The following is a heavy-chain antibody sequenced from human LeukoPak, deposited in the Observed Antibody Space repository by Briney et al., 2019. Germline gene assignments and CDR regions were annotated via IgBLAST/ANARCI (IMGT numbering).Heavy chain of an antibody. CDR3: ARGLNYYDSSGH. D-gene: IGHD3-22*01. CDR2: ISYDGSNK. Sequence: PGGSLRLSCAASGFTFSSYAMHWVRQAPGKGLEWVAVISYDGSNKYYADSVKGRFTISRDNSKNTLYLQMNSLRAEDTAVYYCARGLNYYDSSGHWGQGTLVTVSS. V-gene: IGHV3-30-3*01. CDR1: GFTFSSYA. J-gene: IGHJ4*02.